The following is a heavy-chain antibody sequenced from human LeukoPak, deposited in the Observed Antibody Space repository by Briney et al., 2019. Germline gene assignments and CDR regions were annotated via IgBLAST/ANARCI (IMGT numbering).Heavy chain of an antibody. V-gene: IGHV3-30*18. Sequence: GGSLRLSCAASGFTFSSYGMHWVRQAPGKGLEWVAVISYDGSNKYYADSVKGRFTISRDNSKNSLYLQTNSLRAEDTAVYYCAKDWDDSSAPMYWGQGTLVTVSS. CDR1: GFTFSSYG. D-gene: IGHD3-22*01. CDR3: AKDWDDSSAPMY. CDR2: ISYDGSNK. J-gene: IGHJ4*02.